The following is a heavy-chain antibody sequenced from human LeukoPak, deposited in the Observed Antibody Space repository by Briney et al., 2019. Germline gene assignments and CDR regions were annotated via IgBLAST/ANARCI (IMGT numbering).Heavy chain of an antibody. V-gene: IGHV3-23*01. CDR3: AKVSHSSWQNDAFYI. J-gene: IGHJ3*02. CDR2: ISDSGGST. CDR1: GFTFSSYA. Sequence: GGSLRLSCAASGFTFSSYAMIWVRQAPGKGLEWVSSISDSGGSTYYADSAKGRFTISRDNSKNTLYLQMNSLRAEDTAVYYCAKVSHSSWQNDAFYIWGQGTMVTVSS. D-gene: IGHD6-13*01.